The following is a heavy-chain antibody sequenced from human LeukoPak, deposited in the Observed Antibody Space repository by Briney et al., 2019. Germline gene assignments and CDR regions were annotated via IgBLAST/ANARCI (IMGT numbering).Heavy chain of an antibody. CDR1: GFPFRNYL. Sequence: PGGSLRLSCAASGFPFRNYLMNWVRQAPGKGLEWVSFISSTGGTIYYADSVKGRFTVSRDNGKNSLLLQMNSLRAEDTALYYCASSSWYDRFLYWGQGTLVTVSS. J-gene: IGHJ4*02. CDR2: ISSTGGTI. CDR3: ASSSWYDRFLY. V-gene: IGHV3-48*01. D-gene: IGHD6-13*01.